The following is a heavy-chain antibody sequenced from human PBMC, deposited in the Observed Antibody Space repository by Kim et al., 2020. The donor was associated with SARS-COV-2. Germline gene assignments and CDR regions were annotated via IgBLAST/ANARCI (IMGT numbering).Heavy chain of an antibody. J-gene: IGHJ4*02. V-gene: IGHV4-59*09. Sequence: YNPSLKSRVTISVDTSKNQFSLKLSSVTAADTAVYYCARGSKRWLQLQDYWGQGTLVTVSS. D-gene: IGHD5-12*01. CDR3: ARGSKRWLQLQDY.